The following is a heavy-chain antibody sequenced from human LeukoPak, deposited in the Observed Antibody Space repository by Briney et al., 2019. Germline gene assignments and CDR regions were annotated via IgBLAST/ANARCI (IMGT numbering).Heavy chain of an antibody. J-gene: IGHJ3*02. CDR1: GYSISSGYY. V-gene: IGHV4-38-2*02. CDR3: ALEKGGDAFDI. D-gene: IGHD1-1*01. CDR2: IYYSGST. Sequence: SETLSLTCTVSGYSISSGYYWGWIRQPPGKGLEWIGSIYYSGSTYYNPSLKSRVTISVDTSKNQFSLKLSSVTAADTAVYYCALEKGGDAFDIWGQGTMVTVSS.